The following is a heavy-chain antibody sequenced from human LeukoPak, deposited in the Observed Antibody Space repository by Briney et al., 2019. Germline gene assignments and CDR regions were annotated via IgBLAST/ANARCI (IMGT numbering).Heavy chain of an antibody. Sequence: GGSLRLSCAASGFTFISYGMQWVRQAPGKGLEWVAFIRYDGSNKYYADSVKGRFTISRDNSKNTLYLQMKSLRAEDTAVYYCAKGGGYEAQYYYYYLDVWGKGTTVTISS. CDR1: GFTFISYG. J-gene: IGHJ6*03. V-gene: IGHV3-30*02. CDR2: IRYDGSNK. D-gene: IGHD5-12*01. CDR3: AKGGGYEAQYYYYYLDV.